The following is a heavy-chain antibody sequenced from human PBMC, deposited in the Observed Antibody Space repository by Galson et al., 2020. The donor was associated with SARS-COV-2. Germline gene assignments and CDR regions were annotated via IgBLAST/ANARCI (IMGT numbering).Heavy chain of an antibody. CDR3: ARTGYSSSPSVVGYYYGMDV. V-gene: IGHV1-69*01. Sequence: KISCKASGGTFSSYAISWVRQAPGQGLEWMGGIIPIFGTANYAQKFQGRVTITADESTSTAYMELSSLRSEDTAVYYCARTGYSSSPSVVGYYYGMDVWGQGTTVTVSS. D-gene: IGHD6-13*01. J-gene: IGHJ6*02. CDR1: GGTFSSYA. CDR2: IIPIFGTA.